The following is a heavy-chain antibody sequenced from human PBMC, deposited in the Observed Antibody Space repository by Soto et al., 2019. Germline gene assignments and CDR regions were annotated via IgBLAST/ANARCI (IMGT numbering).Heavy chain of an antibody. CDR2: IAYDGSNR. CDR1: GCTFSSYG. J-gene: IGHJ4*02. Sequence: QAGGSLRLSCAASGCTFSSYGMHWVRQSPGKGLEWVAFIAYDGSNRYYADSVKGRFTISKDNTKNTPYMQMNSLRAEDTAVYYCAKGLLRDGYNHEPDYWGQGTLVTVSS. CDR3: AKGLLRDGYNHEPDY. D-gene: IGHD5-12*01. V-gene: IGHV3-30*18.